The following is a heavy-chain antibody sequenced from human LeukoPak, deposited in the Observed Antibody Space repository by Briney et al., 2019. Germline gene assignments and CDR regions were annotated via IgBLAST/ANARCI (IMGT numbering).Heavy chain of an antibody. CDR2: IYHSGGT. V-gene: IGHV4-38-2*02. CDR3: ARDRMAGIYSYFDY. J-gene: IGHJ4*02. Sequence: SETLSLTCTVSGYSISSGYYWGWIRQPPGKGLGWIGTIYHSGGTYYNPSLKSRVIISVDTSKNQFSLKLSSVTAADTAVYYCARDRMAGIYSYFDYWGQGTLVTVSS. D-gene: IGHD3-10*01. CDR1: GYSISSGYY.